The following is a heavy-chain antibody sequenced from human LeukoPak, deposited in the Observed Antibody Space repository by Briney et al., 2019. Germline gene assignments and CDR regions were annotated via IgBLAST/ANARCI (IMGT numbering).Heavy chain of an antibody. D-gene: IGHD2-8*02. Sequence: GGSLRLSCAASGFTFSSYSMNWVRQAPGKGLEWVSSISSSSSYIYYADSVKGRFTISRDNAKNSLYLQMNSLRAEDTAVYYCARDHAFSFPTGYYYMDVWGKGTTVTVSS. CDR2: ISSSSSYI. V-gene: IGHV3-21*01. CDR1: GFTFSSYS. J-gene: IGHJ6*03. CDR3: ARDHAFSFPTGYYYMDV.